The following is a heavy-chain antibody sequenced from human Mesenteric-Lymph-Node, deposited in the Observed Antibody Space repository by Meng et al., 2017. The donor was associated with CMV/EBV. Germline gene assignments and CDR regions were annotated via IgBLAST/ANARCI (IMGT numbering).Heavy chain of an antibody. Sequence: GESLKISCAASGFTFSSYSMNWVRQAPGKGLEWVSYISSSSSSIYYADSVKGRFTISRDNDKDSLYLQMDSLRAEDSAVYYCAREGSSFDIWGQGTMVTVSS. CDR3: AREGSSFDI. CDR2: ISSSSSSI. J-gene: IGHJ3*02. CDR1: GFTFSSYS. V-gene: IGHV3-48*04.